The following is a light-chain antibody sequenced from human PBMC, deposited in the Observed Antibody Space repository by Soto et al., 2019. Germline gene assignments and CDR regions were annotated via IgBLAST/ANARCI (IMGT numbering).Light chain of an antibody. V-gene: IGKV1-16*02. CDR1: QDILNH. CDR2: GAS. J-gene: IGKJ2*01. Sequence: DIQMTQSPSSLSASVGDRVTITCRASQDILNHLTWFQQKPGRAPKSLIYGASNLHSGVSPKFSGSGFGTEFTLTISSLQPEDFVTYYCQQYATSPSTFGQGTKLEI. CDR3: QQYATSPST.